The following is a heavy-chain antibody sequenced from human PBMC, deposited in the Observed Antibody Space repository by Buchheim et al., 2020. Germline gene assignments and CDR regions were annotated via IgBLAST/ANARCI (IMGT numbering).Heavy chain of an antibody. CDR1: GGFISSSSYS. V-gene: IGHV4-39*01. J-gene: IGHJ6*02. CDR3: ARVPFFRMDV. D-gene: IGHD2/OR15-2a*01. Sequence: QLQLQESGPGLVKPSETLSLNCTVSGGFISSSSYSWGWIRQPPGKGLEWIGNIYYTGRTYYNPSLKSRVPISVDTSKNQFSLKLSSVTAADTAVYYCARVPFFRMDVWGQGTT. CDR2: IYYTGRT.